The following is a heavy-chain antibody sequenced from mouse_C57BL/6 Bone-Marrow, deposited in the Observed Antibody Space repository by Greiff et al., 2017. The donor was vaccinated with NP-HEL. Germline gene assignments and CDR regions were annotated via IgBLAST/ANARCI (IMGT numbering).Heavy chain of an antibody. CDR1: GFSFNTYA. D-gene: IGHD1-1*01. CDR2: IRSKSNNYAT. V-gene: IGHV10-1*01. Sequence: EVKVVESGGGLVQPKGSLKLSCAASGFSFNTYAMNWVRQAPGKGLEWVARIRSKSNNYATYYADSVKDRFTISRDDSESMLYLQMNNLKTEDTAMYYCVRQGYYGSSYHAMDYWGQGTSVTVSS. CDR3: VRQGYYGSSYHAMDY. J-gene: IGHJ4*01.